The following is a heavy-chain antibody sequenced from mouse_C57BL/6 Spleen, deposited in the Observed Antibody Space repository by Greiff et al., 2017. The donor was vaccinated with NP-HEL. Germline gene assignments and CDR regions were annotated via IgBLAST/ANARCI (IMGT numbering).Heavy chain of an antibody. CDR2: IFPGSGST. CDR3: ARRDYGSSYERAWFAY. CDR1: GYTFTDYY. J-gene: IGHJ3*01. Sequence: QVQLKQSGPELVKPGASVKISCKASGYTFTDYYINWVKQRPGQGLEWIGWIFPGSGSTYYNEKFKGKATLTVDKSSSTAYMLLSSLTSEDSAVYFCARRDYGSSYERAWFAYWGQGTLVTVSA. V-gene: IGHV1-75*01. D-gene: IGHD1-1*01.